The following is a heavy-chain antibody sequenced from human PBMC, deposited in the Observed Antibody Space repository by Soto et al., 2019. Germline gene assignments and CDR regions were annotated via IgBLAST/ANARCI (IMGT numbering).Heavy chain of an antibody. CDR2: INHSGST. Sequence: SETLSLTCAVYGGSFSGYYWSWIRQPPGKGLEWIGEINHSGSTNYNPSLKSRVTISVDTSKNQFSLKLSSVTAADTAVYYCARSRYGAGTSPIDYWGQGTLVTVSS. CDR1: GGSFSGYY. CDR3: ARSRYGAGTSPIDY. D-gene: IGHD6-13*01. V-gene: IGHV4-34*01. J-gene: IGHJ4*02.